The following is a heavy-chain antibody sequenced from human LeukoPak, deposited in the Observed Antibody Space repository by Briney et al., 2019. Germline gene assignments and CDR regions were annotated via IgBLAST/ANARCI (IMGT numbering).Heavy chain of an antibody. J-gene: IGHJ4*02. CDR1: GFTVSNNY. CDR3: ARVQSSGWFPYYFDY. V-gene: IGHV3-66*01. D-gene: IGHD6-19*01. CDR2: ISGSGGST. Sequence: GGSLRLSCAASGFTVSNNYMSWVRQAPGKGLEWVSAISGSGGSTYYADSVKGRFTISRDNSKNTLYLQMNSLRAEDTAVYYCARVQSSGWFPYYFDYWGQGTLVTVSS.